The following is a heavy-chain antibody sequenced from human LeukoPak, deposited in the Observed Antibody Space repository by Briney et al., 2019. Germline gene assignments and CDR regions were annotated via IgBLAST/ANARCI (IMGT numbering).Heavy chain of an antibody. D-gene: IGHD2-15*01. V-gene: IGHV3-48*03. CDR3: ARYGYCSGGSCFNNWFDP. CDR2: ISSSGSTI. J-gene: IGHJ5*02. CDR1: GFTFSSYE. Sequence: GGSLRLSCAASGFTFSSYEMNWVRQAPGKGLEWVSYISSSGSTIYYADSVKGQFTISRDNAKNSLYLQMNSLRAEDTAVYYCARYGYCSGGSCFNNWFDPWGQGTLVTVSS.